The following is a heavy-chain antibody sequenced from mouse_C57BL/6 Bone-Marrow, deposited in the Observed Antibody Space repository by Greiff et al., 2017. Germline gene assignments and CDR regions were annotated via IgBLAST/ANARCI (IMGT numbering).Heavy chain of an antibody. D-gene: IGHD1-2*01. J-gene: IGHJ1*03. CDR1: GFNIKDYY. CDR3: APHYYGKGFDV. CDR2: IDPEDGET. V-gene: IGHV14-2*01. Sequence: VQLKDSGAELVKPGASVKLSCTASGFNIKDYYLHWVKQRTEQGLEWIGRIDPEDGETKYAPKFQGKATITADTSSNTADLQLSSLTSEDTAVYYCAPHYYGKGFDVWGTGTTVTVSS.